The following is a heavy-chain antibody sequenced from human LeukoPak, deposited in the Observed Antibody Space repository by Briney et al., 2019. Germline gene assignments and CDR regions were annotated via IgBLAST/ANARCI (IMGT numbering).Heavy chain of an antibody. D-gene: IGHD5-18*01. Sequence: PGGSLRLSCAASGFTFSSYWMHWVRQAPGKGLVWVSRINSDGSSTSYADSVKGRFTISRDNAKNTLYLQMNSLRAEDTAVYYCARDGGYSYGYNYFDYWGQGTLVTVSS. CDR1: GFTFSSYW. J-gene: IGHJ4*02. CDR3: ARDGGYSYGYNYFDY. CDR2: INSDGSST. V-gene: IGHV3-74*01.